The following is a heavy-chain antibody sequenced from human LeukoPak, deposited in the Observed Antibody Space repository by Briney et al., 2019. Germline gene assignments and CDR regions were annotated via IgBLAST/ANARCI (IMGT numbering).Heavy chain of an antibody. Sequence: GGSLRLSCAASGFTFSSYWMSWVRLAPGKGLEWVANIKQDGSEKYYVDSVKGRFTISRDNAKNSLYLQMNSLRAEDTAVYYCARLRITMVRGVIITFYSDYWGQGTLVTVSS. CDR2: IKQDGSEK. V-gene: IGHV3-7*01. J-gene: IGHJ4*02. CDR1: GFTFSSYW. D-gene: IGHD3-10*01. CDR3: ARLRITMVRGVIITFYSDY.